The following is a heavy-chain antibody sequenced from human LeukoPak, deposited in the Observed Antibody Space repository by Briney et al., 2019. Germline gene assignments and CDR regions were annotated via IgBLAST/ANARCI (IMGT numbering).Heavy chain of an antibody. CDR3: AMGPYGSGSCGRLDAFDI. V-gene: IGHV1-69*13. D-gene: IGHD3-10*01. Sequence: GASVKVSCKASGGTFSSYAISWVRQAPGQGLEWMGGIIPIFGTANYAQKFQGGVTITADESTSTAYMELSSLRSEDTAVYYCAMGPYGSGSCGRLDAFDIWGQGTMVTVSS. CDR2: IIPIFGTA. J-gene: IGHJ3*02. CDR1: GGTFSSYA.